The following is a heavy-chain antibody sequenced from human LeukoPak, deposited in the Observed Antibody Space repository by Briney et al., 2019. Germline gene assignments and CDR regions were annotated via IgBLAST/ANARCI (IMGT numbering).Heavy chain of an antibody. V-gene: IGHV1-58*02. CDR3: AADVNYYDSSGYSGYFDY. CDR2: IVVGSGNT. Sequence: SVKVSCKAPGFTFTSSAMQWVRQARGQRLEWIGWIVVGSGNTNYAQKFQERVTITRDMSTSTAYMELSSLRSEDTAVYYCAADVNYYDSSGYSGYFDYWGQETLVTVSS. CDR1: GFTFTSSA. D-gene: IGHD3-22*01. J-gene: IGHJ4*02.